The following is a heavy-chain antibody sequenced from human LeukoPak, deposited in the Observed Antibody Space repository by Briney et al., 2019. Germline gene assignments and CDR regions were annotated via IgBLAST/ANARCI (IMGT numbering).Heavy chain of an antibody. V-gene: IGHV3-21*01. CDR3: ARGGAYYYYMDV. CDR2: ISSSSSYI. D-gene: IGHD4/OR15-4a*01. J-gene: IGHJ6*03. Sequence: GGSLRLSCVASGFTFSSYAMSWVRQAPGKGLEWVSSISSSSSYIYYADSLKGRFTISRDNAKNSLYLQMNSLRAEDTAVYYCARGGAYYYYMDVWGKGTTVTVSS. CDR1: GFTFSSYA.